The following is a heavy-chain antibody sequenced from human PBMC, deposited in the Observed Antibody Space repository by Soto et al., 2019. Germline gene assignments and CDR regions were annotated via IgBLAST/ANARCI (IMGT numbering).Heavy chain of an antibody. D-gene: IGHD4-17*01. CDR1: GFTFDDYA. CDR2: ISWNSGSI. CDR3: AKRDYGDYNFDY. J-gene: IGHJ4*02. Sequence: GGSLRLSCAASGFTFDDYAIHWVRQAPGKGLEWVSGISWNSGSIGYADSVKGRFTISRDNAKNSLYLQMNSLRAEDTALYYCAKRDYGDYNFDYWGQGTLVTVSS. V-gene: IGHV3-9*01.